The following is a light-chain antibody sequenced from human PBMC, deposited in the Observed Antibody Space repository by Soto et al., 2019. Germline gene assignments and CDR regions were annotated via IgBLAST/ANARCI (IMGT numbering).Light chain of an antibody. J-gene: IGKJ1*01. CDR2: GAS. CDR3: QQYGSSPVT. CDR1: QIVSSSY. V-gene: IGKV3-20*01. Sequence: EIVLTQSPCTLSLSPVERSTLSFMASQIVSSSYLAWYQQKPGQAPRLLIYGASSRATGIPDRFSGSGSGTDFTLTISRLEPEDFAVYYCQQYGSSPVTFGQGTKVDIK.